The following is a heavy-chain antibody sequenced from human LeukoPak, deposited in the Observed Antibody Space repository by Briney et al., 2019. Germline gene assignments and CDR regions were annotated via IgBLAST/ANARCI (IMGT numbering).Heavy chain of an antibody. CDR2: IRYDGSNK. CDR3: AKLPPIRFLEWLSPLDAFDI. D-gene: IGHD3-3*01. J-gene: IGHJ3*02. CDR1: GFTFSSYG. Sequence: PGGSLRLSCAASGFTFSSYGMHWVRQAPGKGLEWVAFIRYDGSNKYYADSVKGRFTISRDNSKNTLYLQMNSLRAEDTAVYYCAKLPPIRFLEWLSPLDAFDIWGQGTMVTVSS. V-gene: IGHV3-30*02.